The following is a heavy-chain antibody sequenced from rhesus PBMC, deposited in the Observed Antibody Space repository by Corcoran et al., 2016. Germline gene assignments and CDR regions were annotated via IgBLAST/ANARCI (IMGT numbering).Heavy chain of an antibody. J-gene: IGHJ2*01. CDR3: VRDGKPAAGLYFDL. CDR1: SGSITTNK. V-gene: IGHV4-160*01. D-gene: IGHD6-31*01. Sequence: QLQLQESGPGLVKSSETLPLTCAVSSGSITTNKRHWIRQPPGKGLEWTGHLDSRGDTDYTPSLKSRVSISRDTSKNHFSQNLNSVTAAVPGVYYCVRDGKPAAGLYFDLWGPAIPITISS. CDR2: LDSRGDT.